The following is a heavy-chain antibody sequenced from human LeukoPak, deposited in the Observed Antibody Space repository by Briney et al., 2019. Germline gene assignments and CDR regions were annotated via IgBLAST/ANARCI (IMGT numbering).Heavy chain of an antibody. D-gene: IGHD3-10*01. CDR2: ISYSGYT. CDR3: ARGGVAAKYYFDY. V-gene: IGHV4-59*01. CDR1: GGSIRSYY. Sequence: SETLSLTCTVSGGSIRSYYWNWIRQAPGKGLEWVGFISYSGYTSYSPSLKSRVAISVDTAKNQFSLKLSSVTAADTAVYYCARGGVAAKYYFDYWGPGTLVTVSS. J-gene: IGHJ4*02.